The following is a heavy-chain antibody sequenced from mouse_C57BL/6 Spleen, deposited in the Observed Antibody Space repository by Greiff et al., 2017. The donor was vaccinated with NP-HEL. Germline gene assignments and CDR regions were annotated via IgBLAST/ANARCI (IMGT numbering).Heavy chain of an antibody. V-gene: IGHV1-26*01. CDR1: GYTFTDYY. J-gene: IGHJ2*01. Sequence: EVQLQQSGPELVKPGASVKISCKASGYTFTDYYMNWVKQSHGKSLEWIGDINPNNGGTSYNQKFKGKATLTVDKSSSTAYMELRSLTSEDSAVYYCARPLYESYFDYWGQGTTLTVSS. CDR3: ARPLYESYFDY. CDR2: INPNNGGT. D-gene: IGHD1-1*01.